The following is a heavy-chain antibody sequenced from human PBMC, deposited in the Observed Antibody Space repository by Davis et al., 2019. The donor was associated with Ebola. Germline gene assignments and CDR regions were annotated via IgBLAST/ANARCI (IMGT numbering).Heavy chain of an antibody. J-gene: IGHJ6*02. CDR2: ISSSSSTI. Sequence: GGSLRLSCAASGFTFSDYYMSWIRQAPGKGLEWVSYISSSSSTIYYADSVKGRFTISRDNAKNSLYLQMNSLRDEDTAVYYCARFGGVVIIPTYYYYGMDVWGQGTTVTVSS. D-gene: IGHD3-3*01. CDR3: ARFGGVVIIPTYYYYGMDV. V-gene: IGHV3-11*04. CDR1: GFTFSDYY.